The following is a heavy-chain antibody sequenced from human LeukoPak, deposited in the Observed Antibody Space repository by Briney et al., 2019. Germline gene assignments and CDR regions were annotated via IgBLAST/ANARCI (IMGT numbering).Heavy chain of an antibody. CDR1: GGSISSSSYY. Sequence: SETLSLTCTVSGGSISSSSYYWSWIRQPPGKGLEWIGYIYYSGSTNYKPSLKSRVTISVEASKNQFSLKLRSVTAADTAVYYCARVTGYMIEDYFDYWGQGTLVTVSS. CDR2: IYYSGST. CDR3: ARVTGYMIEDYFDY. J-gene: IGHJ4*02. D-gene: IGHD3-22*01. V-gene: IGHV4-61*01.